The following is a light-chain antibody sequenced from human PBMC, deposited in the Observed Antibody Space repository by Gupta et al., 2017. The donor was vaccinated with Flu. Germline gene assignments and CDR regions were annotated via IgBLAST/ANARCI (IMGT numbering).Light chain of an antibody. CDR2: WAS. J-gene: IGKJ4*01. V-gene: IGKV4-1*01. Sequence: DIVMSQSPVSLAVSLGERATINCKSSQSVLYSYNNKNYLAWYQHKPGQPPKLLISWASTRESGVPDRFRGSGSGTDFTLTIASLQAEDVAIYYCQHYYTIPVTFVGGTKVEI. CDR1: QSVLYSYNNKNY. CDR3: QHYYTIPVT.